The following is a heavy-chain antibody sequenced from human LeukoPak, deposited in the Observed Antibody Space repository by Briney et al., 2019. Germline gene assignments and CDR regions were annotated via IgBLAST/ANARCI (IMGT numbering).Heavy chain of an antibody. D-gene: IGHD3-3*01. V-gene: IGHV4-59*01. Sequence: SETLSLTCTVSGGSISSYYWSWIRQPPGKGLEWIGYIYYSGSSNYNPSLKSRVTISADTSKNQFSLKLSSVTAADTAVYYCARELAADFWSGYYGADYYYYMDVWGKGTTVTVSS. CDR1: GGSISSYY. J-gene: IGHJ6*03. CDR3: ARELAADFWSGYYGADYYYYMDV. CDR2: IYYSGSS.